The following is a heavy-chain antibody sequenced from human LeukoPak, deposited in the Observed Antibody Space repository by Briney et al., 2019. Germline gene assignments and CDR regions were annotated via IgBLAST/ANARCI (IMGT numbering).Heavy chain of an antibody. J-gene: IGHJ4*02. CDR2: IYYSGST. D-gene: IGHD1-1*01. CDR3: ARNLIRLERRLGFDY. V-gene: IGHV4-39*01. CDR1: GGSISSSSYY. Sequence: SETLSLTCTVSGGSISSSSYYGGWIRQPPGKGLEWIGSIYYSGSTHYNPSLKSRVTISVDTSKNQFSLKLSSVTAADTAVYYCARNLIRLERRLGFDYGGQGTLVTVSS.